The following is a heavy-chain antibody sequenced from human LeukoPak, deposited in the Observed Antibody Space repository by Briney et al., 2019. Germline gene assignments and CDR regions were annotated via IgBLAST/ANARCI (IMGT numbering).Heavy chain of an antibody. CDR2: IIPIFGTA. CDR3: ARPSDSSGYYYYYYMDV. Sequence: SVKVSCKASGGTFSSYAISWVRQAPGQGLEWMGGIIPIFGTANYAQKFQSRVTITTDESTSTAYMELSSLRSEDTAVYYCARPSDSSGYYYYYYMDVWGKGPRSPSP. J-gene: IGHJ6*03. V-gene: IGHV1-69*05. CDR1: GGTFSSYA. D-gene: IGHD3-22*01.